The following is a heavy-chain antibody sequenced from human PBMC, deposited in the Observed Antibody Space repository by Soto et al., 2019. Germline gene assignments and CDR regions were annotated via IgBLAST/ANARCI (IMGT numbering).Heavy chain of an antibody. D-gene: IGHD3-22*01. CDR3: AKTSRSSGYYSYFDY. Sequence: ESGGGVVQSGRSLRLSCATSGFTFNIYGMHWVRQAPGKGLEWVAVISFDGSNKFYADSVKGRFTISRDNSKNTLYLQMNSLRAEDTAVYYCAKTSRSSGYYSYFDYWGQGTLVTVSS. J-gene: IGHJ4*02. CDR1: GFTFNIYG. CDR2: ISFDGSNK. V-gene: IGHV3-30*18.